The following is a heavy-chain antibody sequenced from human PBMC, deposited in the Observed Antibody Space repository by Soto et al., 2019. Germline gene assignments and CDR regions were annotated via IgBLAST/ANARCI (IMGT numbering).Heavy chain of an antibody. J-gene: IGHJ3*02. Sequence: QVQLVQSGAEVKKPGSSVKVSCKASGGTFSSYTISWVRQAPGQGLEWMGRIIPILGIANYAQKFQGRVTITADKSTRTAYMELSSLRSEDTAVYYCASSSRDYYGSGSYNDAFDIWGQGTMVTVSS. CDR1: GGTFSSYT. D-gene: IGHD3-10*01. CDR3: ASSSRDYYGSGSYNDAFDI. CDR2: IIPILGIA. V-gene: IGHV1-69*02.